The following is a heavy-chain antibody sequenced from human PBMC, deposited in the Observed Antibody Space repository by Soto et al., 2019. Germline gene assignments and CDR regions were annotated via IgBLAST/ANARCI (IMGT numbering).Heavy chain of an antibody. D-gene: IGHD1-7*01. CDR2: IYYSGNT. CDR3: ARLVTGTTNSDY. CDR1: GGSINSGTYY. Sequence: PSETLSLTCTVSGGSINSGTYYWGSIRQPPGKGLEWIGSIYYSGNTYYNPSLKSRVTISVDTSKNQFSLKLSSVTAADTAVYYCARLVTGTTNSDYWGQGTLVTVSS. V-gene: IGHV4-39*01. J-gene: IGHJ4*02.